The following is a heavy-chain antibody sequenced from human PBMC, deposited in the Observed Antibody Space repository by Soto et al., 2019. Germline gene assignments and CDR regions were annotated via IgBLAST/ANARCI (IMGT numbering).Heavy chain of an antibody. V-gene: IGHV2-70*01. D-gene: IGHD2-2*02. CDR2: IDWDDDK. CDR3: ARIPVVPAAIRDYYYYGMDV. J-gene: IGHJ6*02. Sequence: GSGPTPVNPTQTLTLTCTFSGFSLSTSGKCVSWIPQPPGKGPGWLALIDWDDDKYYSTSLKTRLTISKDTSKNQVVLTMTNMDPVDTATYYCARIPVVPAAIRDYYYYGMDVWGQGTTVT. CDR1: GFSLSTSGKC.